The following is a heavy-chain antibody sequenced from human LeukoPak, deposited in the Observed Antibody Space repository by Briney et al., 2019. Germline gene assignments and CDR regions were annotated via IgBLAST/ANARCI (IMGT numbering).Heavy chain of an antibody. CDR2: ISHSGRT. V-gene: IGHV4-30-2*01. J-gene: IGHJ4*02. D-gene: IGHD5-18*01. CDR1: GGSISSAGYS. CDR3: AILRYSYGPFDY. Sequence: PSETLSLTCAVSGGSISSAGYSWSWIRQPPGKGLEWIGYISHSGRTFYNPSLKSRVTISVDRSKNQFSLKLSSVTAADTAVYYCAILRYSYGPFDYWGQGTLVTVSS.